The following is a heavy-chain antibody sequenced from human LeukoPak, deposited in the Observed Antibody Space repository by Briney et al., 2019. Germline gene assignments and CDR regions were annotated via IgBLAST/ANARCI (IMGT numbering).Heavy chain of an antibody. D-gene: IGHD6-19*01. Sequence: GGSLRLSCAASGFTVSSYYMSWVRQAPGKGLEWVSVIYSGGSTYYADSVKGRSTISRDNSKNTLYLQMNSLRAEDTAVYYCARDRVAGTHYYYGMDVWGQGTTVTVSS. CDR1: GFTVSSYY. CDR2: IYSGGST. V-gene: IGHV3-53*01. J-gene: IGHJ6*02. CDR3: ARDRVAGTHYYYGMDV.